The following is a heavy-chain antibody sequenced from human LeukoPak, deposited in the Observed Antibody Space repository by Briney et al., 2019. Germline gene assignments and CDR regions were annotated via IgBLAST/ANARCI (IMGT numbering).Heavy chain of an antibody. CDR1: GYTFTSYD. Sequence: ASVKVSCKASGYTFTSYDINWVRQATGQGLEWMGWMNPNSGNTGYAQKFQGRVTMTRNTSISTAYMELSSLRSEDTAVYYCARACGGNRRAYYYYMDVWGKGTTVTVSS. CDR3: ARACGGNRRAYYYYMDV. D-gene: IGHD2-15*01. CDR2: MNPNSGNT. J-gene: IGHJ6*03. V-gene: IGHV1-8*01.